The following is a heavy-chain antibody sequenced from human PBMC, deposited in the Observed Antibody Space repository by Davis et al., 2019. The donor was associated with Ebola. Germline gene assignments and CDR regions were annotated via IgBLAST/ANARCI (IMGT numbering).Heavy chain of an antibody. V-gene: IGHV5-51*01. J-gene: IGHJ5*02. CDR1: GYNFTNYW. CDR2: IYPGDSDI. D-gene: IGHD3-10*01. Sequence: KVSCKGSGYNFTNYWIGWVRQMPGKGLEWMGIIYPGDSDIRYSPSFQGQVTISADKSISTAYLQWSSLKASDTAMYYCARITMVRGPSPWGQGTLVTVSS. CDR3: ARITMVRGPSP.